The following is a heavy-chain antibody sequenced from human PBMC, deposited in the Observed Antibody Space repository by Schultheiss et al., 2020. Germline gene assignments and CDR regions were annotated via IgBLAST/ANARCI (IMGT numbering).Heavy chain of an antibody. J-gene: IGHJ4*02. Sequence: GGSLRLSCSASGFTFSTYAMHWVRQAPGKGLEDVSAISSDGGSTYYADSVKGRFTISRDNAKNTLYLQMNSLRAEDTAVYYCARDSGGGVDYWGQGTLVTVSS. CDR2: ISSDGGST. CDR1: GFTFSTYA. CDR3: ARDSGGGVDY. D-gene: IGHD2-21*01. V-gene: IGHV3-64*04.